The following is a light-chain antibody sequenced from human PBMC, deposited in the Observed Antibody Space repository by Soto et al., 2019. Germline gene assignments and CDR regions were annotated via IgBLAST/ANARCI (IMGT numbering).Light chain of an antibody. CDR1: QNVRSSY. V-gene: IGKV3D-15*01. J-gene: IGKJ4*01. Sequence: ETVLTQSPSILSLSPGERATLSCRASQNVRSSYLAWYQQKPGQAPRLLIYAASTRVTGIADRFSGSGSGTEFTLTISSLQSEDFAVYYCQQYNNWPQLTFGGGTKVDIK. CDR3: QQYNNWPQLT. CDR2: AAS.